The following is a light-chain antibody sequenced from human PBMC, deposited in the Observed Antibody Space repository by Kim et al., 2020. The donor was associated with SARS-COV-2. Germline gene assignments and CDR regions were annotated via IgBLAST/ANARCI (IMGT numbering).Light chain of an antibody. J-gene: IGLJ2*01. V-gene: IGLV3-19*01. CDR1: SLRSYY. Sequence: ALGQTVRITCQGDSLRSYYASWYQQKPGQAHVLFIYCQNNRPSGIPDRFSGSSSGNTASLTITGAQAEDESDYYRNSRDSSCTHVVFGGGTQL. CDR2: CQN. CDR3: NSRDSSCTHVV.